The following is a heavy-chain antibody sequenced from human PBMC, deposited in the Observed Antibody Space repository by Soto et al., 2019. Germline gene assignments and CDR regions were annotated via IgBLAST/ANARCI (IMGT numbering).Heavy chain of an antibody. CDR1: GDSISNYY. D-gene: IGHD6-13*01. CDR2: VSSTGSS. J-gene: IGHJ5*02. V-gene: IGHV4-4*07. Sequence: RSLTCTVSGDSISNYYWSWIRQSAEKRLEWIGRVSSTGSSYYNPSLKSRVTISVDTSKNQVSLNLTSVPAADTAVYYCARGVPAAGTDWFDPWGQGTLVTVSS. CDR3: ARGVPAAGTDWFDP.